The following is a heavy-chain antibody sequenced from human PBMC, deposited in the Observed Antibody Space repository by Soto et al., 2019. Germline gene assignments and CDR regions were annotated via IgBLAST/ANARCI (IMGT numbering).Heavy chain of an antibody. CDR1: GGSISSYY. CDR2: IFYSGST. D-gene: IGHD1-26*01. Sequence: SETLSLTCTVSGGSISSYYWSWIRQPPGKGPEWIGYIFYSGSTNYNPSLKSRVTISVDTSKNQFSLNLSSVTAADTAVYYCARGAMVGATWSFDYWGQGTLVTVSS. J-gene: IGHJ4*02. V-gene: IGHV4-59*12. CDR3: ARGAMVGATWSFDY.